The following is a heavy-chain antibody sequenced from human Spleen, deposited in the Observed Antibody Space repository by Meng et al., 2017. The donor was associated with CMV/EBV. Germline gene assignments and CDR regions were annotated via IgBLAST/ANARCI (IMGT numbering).Heavy chain of an antibody. Sequence: ASVKVSCKTSRYTFKGYYIHWVRQAPGQGLEWMGWINPNSGDTDYAQKFQGRVTMTRDTSISTAYMEVYNLKSDDTAVYYCARDSAATVDYWGQGTLVTVSS. CDR3: ARDSAATVDY. D-gene: IGHD2-15*01. V-gene: IGHV1-2*02. J-gene: IGHJ4*02. CDR1: RYTFKGYY. CDR2: INPNSGDT.